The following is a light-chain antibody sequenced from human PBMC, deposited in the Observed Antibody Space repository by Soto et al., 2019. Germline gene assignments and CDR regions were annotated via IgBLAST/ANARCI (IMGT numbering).Light chain of an antibody. Sequence: QSVLTQPPSASGTPGQRVPISCSGSSSNIGSFTVNWYQLLPGTAPKLLIYRNNQRPSGVPDRVSGSKSGTSASLAISGLQSEDEADYYCAAWDDNLNAYLFATGTKLTVL. CDR2: RNN. V-gene: IGLV1-44*01. CDR1: SSNIGSFT. J-gene: IGLJ1*01. CDR3: AAWDDNLNAYL.